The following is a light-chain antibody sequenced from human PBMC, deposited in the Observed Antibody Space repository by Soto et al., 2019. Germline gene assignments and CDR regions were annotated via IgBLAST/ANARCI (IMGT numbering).Light chain of an antibody. CDR2: EVS. J-gene: IGLJ1*01. Sequence: QSVLTQPASVSGSPGQSITISCTGSSSDIGAYNYVSWFQQYPGKAPKLIISEVSNRPSGVSNRFSGSKSGTAASLTISGLQTEDDADYFCFSFSTDWTHVFGTGTKV. CDR1: SSDIGAYNY. V-gene: IGLV2-14*01. CDR3: FSFSTDWTHV.